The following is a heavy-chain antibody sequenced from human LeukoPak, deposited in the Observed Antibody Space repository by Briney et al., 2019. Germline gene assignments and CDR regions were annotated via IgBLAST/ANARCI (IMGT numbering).Heavy chain of an antibody. CDR1: GYTFTGYY. CDR3: ARDPGSITLVRGLIGYFDY. J-gene: IGHJ4*02. D-gene: IGHD3-10*01. Sequence: ASVKVSCKASGYTFTGYYMQWVRQAPGQGLEWMGWINPNSGGTNYAQKFQGRVTMTRDTSISTAYMELSRLRSDDTAVYFCARDPGSITLVRGLIGYFDYWGQGTLVTVSS. CDR2: INPNSGGT. V-gene: IGHV1-2*02.